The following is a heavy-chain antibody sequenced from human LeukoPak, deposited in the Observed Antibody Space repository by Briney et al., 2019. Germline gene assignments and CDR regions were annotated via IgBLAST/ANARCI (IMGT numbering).Heavy chain of an antibody. CDR1: GYSFTSYW. D-gene: IGHD3-10*01. CDR2: IDPSDSYT. V-gene: IGHV5-10-1*01. J-gene: IGHJ4*02. CDR3: ARRRYYGSGSYFYFDY. Sequence: PGESLQIPCKGSGYSFTSYWISWVRQMPGKGLEWMGRIDPSDSYTSYSPSFQGHVTISADKSISTAYLQWSSLKASDTAMYYCARRRYYGSGSYFYFDYWGQGTLVTVSS.